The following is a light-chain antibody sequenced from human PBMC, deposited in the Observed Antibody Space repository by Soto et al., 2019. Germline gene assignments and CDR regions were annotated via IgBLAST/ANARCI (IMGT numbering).Light chain of an antibody. Sequence: QSALTQPASVSGFAGQSITISCTGTSSDVGGYKYVSWYQQHPGKAPKLMIYDVSNRPSGVSNRFSGSKSGNTASLTISGLQAEDEADYYCSSYTSTRPLVFGGGTKLTVL. V-gene: IGLV2-14*01. CDR2: DVS. J-gene: IGLJ2*01. CDR1: SSDVGGYKY. CDR3: SSYTSTRPLV.